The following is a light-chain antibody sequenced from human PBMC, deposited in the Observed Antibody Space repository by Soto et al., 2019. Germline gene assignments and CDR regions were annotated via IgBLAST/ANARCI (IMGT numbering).Light chain of an antibody. Sequence: IKMTQSPSTLSASVGGRVTITCRASQSISNWLAWYQQKPGKAPKLLIYAASTLDAGVPSRFSGSGSGTDFTLTISNLQSEDFATYNCQHYYTYPLSFAGGTKVDIK. V-gene: IGKV1-5*01. CDR1: QSISNW. J-gene: IGKJ4*01. CDR3: QHYYTYPLS. CDR2: AAS.